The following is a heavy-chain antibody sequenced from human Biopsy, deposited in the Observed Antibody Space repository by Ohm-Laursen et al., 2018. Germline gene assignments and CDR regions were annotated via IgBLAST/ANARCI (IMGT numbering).Heavy chain of an antibody. CDR2: IIPMFGTA. CDR1: GCTFINYA. V-gene: IGHV1-69*13. CDR3: ARGPHSGSHSCFDY. D-gene: IGHD1-26*01. Sequence: SVTVSCKASGCTFINYAISWVRQAPGQGLEWMGGIIPMFGTANYAQMFQGRVTISADESTSTSYMELSSLTTEDTAIYYCARGPHSGSHSCFDYWGRGTLVTVSS. J-gene: IGHJ4*02.